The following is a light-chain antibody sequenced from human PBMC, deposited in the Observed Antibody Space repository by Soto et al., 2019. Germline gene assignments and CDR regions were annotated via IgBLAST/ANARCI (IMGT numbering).Light chain of an antibody. J-gene: IGLJ3*02. CDR1: SSDVGGYNY. CDR3: SSYTSSSTLGV. V-gene: IGLV2-14*03. Sequence: QSALTQPASESGSPGQSITISCTGSSSDVGGYNYVSWYQQHPGKAPKLIIYDVNNRPSGVSDRFSGSKSGNTASLTISGLQAGDEADYYCSSYTSSSTLGVFGGGTKLTVL. CDR2: DVN.